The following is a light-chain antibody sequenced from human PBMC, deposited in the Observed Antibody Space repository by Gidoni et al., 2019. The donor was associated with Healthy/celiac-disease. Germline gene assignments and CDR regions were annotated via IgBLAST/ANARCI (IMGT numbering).Light chain of an antibody. V-gene: IGKV1-39*01. CDR3: QQSYSTPRA. Sequence: DPVTITCRASQSISSYLNWYQQKPGKPPKLLIYAASSLQSGVPSRFSGSGSGTDFTLTISSLQPEDFATYYCQQSYSTPRAFGGGTKVESK. CDR1: QSISSY. J-gene: IGKJ4*01. CDR2: AAS.